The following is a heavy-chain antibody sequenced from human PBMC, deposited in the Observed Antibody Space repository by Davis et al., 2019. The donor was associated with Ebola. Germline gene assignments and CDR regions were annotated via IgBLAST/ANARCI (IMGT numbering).Heavy chain of an antibody. D-gene: IGHD1-26*01. CDR2: ISGSGGST. Sequence: GESLKISCEASGFTFSTCAMSWVRQAPGKGLEWVSAISGSGGSTFYADSVKGRFTISRDNSKNTLYLQMNSQRAEDTAVYYCANWVLVGPTTWGQGTLVTVSS. CDR1: GFTFSTCA. V-gene: IGHV3-23*01. CDR3: ANWVLVGPTT. J-gene: IGHJ5*02.